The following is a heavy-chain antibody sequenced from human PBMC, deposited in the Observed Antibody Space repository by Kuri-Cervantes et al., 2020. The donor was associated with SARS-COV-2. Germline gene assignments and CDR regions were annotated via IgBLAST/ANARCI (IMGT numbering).Heavy chain of an antibody. CDR3: AXXPYYDFWSXXSAYFDY. CDR2: ISGSGGSX. CDR1: GXXXSSXA. D-gene: IGHD3-3*01. Sequence: GGSLRXSXAXXGXXXSSXAXSWVRRAPGKGLEXXSAISGSGGSXYXADSVKXXXTISRDNSKNTLYLQMNSLRAEDTAXXYCAXXPYYDFWSXXSAYFDYWGQGTLVTVSS. J-gene: IGHJ4*02. V-gene: IGHV3-23*01.